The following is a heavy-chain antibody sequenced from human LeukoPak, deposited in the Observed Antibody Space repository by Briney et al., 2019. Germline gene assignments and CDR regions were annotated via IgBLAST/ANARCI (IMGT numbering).Heavy chain of an antibody. CDR2: IKQDGSEK. J-gene: IGHJ4*02. CDR3: ARGRLSSSGWLTAY. Sequence: PGGSLRLSCAASGFTFGSYWMSWVRQAPGKGLEWVANIKQDGSEKYYVDSVKGRFTISRDNAKTTLFLQMNGLRAEDTAVYYCARGRLSSSGWLTAYWGQGTLVTVSS. CDR1: GFTFGSYW. V-gene: IGHV3-7*01. D-gene: IGHD6-25*01.